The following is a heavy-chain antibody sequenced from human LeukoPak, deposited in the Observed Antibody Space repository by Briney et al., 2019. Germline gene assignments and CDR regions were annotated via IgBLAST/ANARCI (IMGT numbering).Heavy chain of an antibody. CDR3: ARHGGYCSGGSCYGAFDI. D-gene: IGHD2-15*01. CDR2: IYYSGST. CDR1: GGSISSSSYY. J-gene: IGHJ3*02. V-gene: IGHV4-39*01. Sequence: SETLSLTCTVSGGSISSSSYYWGWIRQPPGKGLEWIGSIYYSGSTYYNPSLKSRVTISVDTSKNRFSLKLSSVTAADTAVYYCARHGGYCSGGSCYGAFDIWGQGTMVTVSS.